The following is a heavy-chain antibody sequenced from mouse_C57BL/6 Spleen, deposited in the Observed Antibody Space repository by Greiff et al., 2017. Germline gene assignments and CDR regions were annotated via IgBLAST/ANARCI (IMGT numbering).Heavy chain of an antibody. Sequence: QVQLQQSGAELVKPGASVKISCKASGYAFSSYWMNWVKQRPGKGLEWIGQIYPGDGDTNYNGKFKGKATLTADKSSSTAYMQLSSLTSEDSAVYFCARRGLRREYYFDYWGQGTTLTVSS. V-gene: IGHV1-80*01. CDR1: GYAFSSYW. CDR2: IYPGDGDT. J-gene: IGHJ2*01. CDR3: ARRGLRREYYFDY. D-gene: IGHD2-4*01.